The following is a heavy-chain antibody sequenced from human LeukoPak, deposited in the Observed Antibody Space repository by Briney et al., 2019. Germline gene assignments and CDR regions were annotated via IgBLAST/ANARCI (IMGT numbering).Heavy chain of an antibody. Sequence: PGGSLRLSCAASGFTFSSYAMNWVRQAPGKGLEWVSAIRGSGDTTYYADSVKGRFTISRDNSKNTLYLQMHSLRAEDTAVYYCAKDIRGTYYFHYNMDVWGRGTTVTVSS. D-gene: IGHD3-16*01. CDR3: AKDIRGTYYFHYNMDV. V-gene: IGHV3-23*01. J-gene: IGHJ6*02. CDR2: IRGSGDTT. CDR1: GFTFSSYA.